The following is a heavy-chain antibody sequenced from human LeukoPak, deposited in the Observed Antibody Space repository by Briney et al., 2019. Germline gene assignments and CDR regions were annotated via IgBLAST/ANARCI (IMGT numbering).Heavy chain of an antibody. V-gene: IGHV1-2*02. J-gene: IGHJ4*02. CDR1: GYTFTGYY. D-gene: IGHD5-18*01. CDR2: INPNSGGT. CDR3: ARDISSAAGYSYGAFDY. Sequence: GASVKASCKASGYTFTGYYMHWVRQAPGQGLEWMGWINPNSGGTNYAQKFQGRVTMTRDTSISTAYMELSRLRSDDTAVYYCARDISSAAGYSYGAFDYWGQGTLVTVSS.